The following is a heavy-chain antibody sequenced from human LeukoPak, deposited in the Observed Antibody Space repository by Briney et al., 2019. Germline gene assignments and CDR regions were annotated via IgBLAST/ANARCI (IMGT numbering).Heavy chain of an antibody. V-gene: IGHV4-31*03. Sequence: SETLSLTGTVSGGSISSGGYYWSWIRQHPGKGLEWIGYIYYSGSTYYNPSLKSRVTISVDTSKNQFSLKLSSVTAADTAVYYCARDSSSGYHNYFDYWGQGTLVTVSS. J-gene: IGHJ4*02. CDR3: ARDSSSGYHNYFDY. D-gene: IGHD6-6*01. CDR1: GGSISSGGYY. CDR2: IYYSGST.